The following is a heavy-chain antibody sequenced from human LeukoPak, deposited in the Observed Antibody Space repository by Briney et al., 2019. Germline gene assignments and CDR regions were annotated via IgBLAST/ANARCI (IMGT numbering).Heavy chain of an antibody. CDR1: GFTFSIYG. CDR3: AKAAADNPILFDY. J-gene: IGHJ4*02. Sequence: GRSLRLSCAASGFTFSIYGLHWVRQAPGKGLEWVAVISYDGSNKYYADSVKGRFTISRDNPKNTLYLQMNSLRAEDTAVYYCAKAAADNPILFDYWGQGTLVTVSS. CDR2: ISYDGSNK. V-gene: IGHV3-30*18. D-gene: IGHD6-13*01.